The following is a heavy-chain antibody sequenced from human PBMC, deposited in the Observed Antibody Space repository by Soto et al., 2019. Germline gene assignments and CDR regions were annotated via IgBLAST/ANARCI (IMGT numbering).Heavy chain of an antibody. CDR1: GFTFSNYN. V-gene: IGHV3-21*01. CDR2: ISGPSTYI. Sequence: LRLSCVVSGFTFSNYNMNWVRQAPGKGLEWVASISGPSTYIYYADSVKGRFTISRDNPKNSLYLQMNSLRAEDTAVYYCARGVGAVTGREEYWGQGTLVTVSS. CDR3: ARGVGAVTGREEY. D-gene: IGHD1-26*01. J-gene: IGHJ4*02.